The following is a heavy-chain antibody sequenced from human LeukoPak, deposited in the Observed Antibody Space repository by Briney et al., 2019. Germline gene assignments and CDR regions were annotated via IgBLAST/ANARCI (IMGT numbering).Heavy chain of an antibody. CDR1: GFTFSNYG. D-gene: IGHD4-17*01. Sequence: GGSLRLSCATSGFTFSNYGMYWVRQAPGKGLEWVGFIRSKAYGGTTEYAASVKGRFTISRDDSKSIAYLQMNSLKTEDTAVYYCTPDYGDYVVHYWGQGTLVTVSS. CDR3: TPDYGDYVVHY. V-gene: IGHV3-49*04. J-gene: IGHJ4*02. CDR2: IRSKAYGGTT.